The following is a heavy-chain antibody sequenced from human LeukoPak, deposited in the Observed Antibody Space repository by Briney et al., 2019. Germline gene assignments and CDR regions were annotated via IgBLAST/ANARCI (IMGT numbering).Heavy chain of an antibody. J-gene: IGHJ3*02. V-gene: IGHV6-1*01. Sequence: SQTLSLTCAISRDRVSSNRIGWNWLRQSPSGGLEWLGRTYYRSKRYYDYAVSVRSRISINPDTSENQFSLQLNSVTPEDTAVYYCARDGPGYSGYDFSVFDIWGQGTMVTVSS. CDR2: TYYRSKRYY. CDR1: RDRVSSNRIG. D-gene: IGHD5-12*01. CDR3: ARDGPGYSGYDFSVFDI.